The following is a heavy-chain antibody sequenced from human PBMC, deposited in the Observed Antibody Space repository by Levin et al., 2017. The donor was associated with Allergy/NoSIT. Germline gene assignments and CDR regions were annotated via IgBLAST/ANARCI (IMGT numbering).Heavy chain of an antibody. J-gene: IGHJ6*02. CDR1: GGTFSSYA. Sequence: EASVKVSCKASGGTFSSYAISWVRQAPGQGLEWMGGIIPIFGTANYAQKFQGRVTITADESTSTAYMELSSLRSEDTAVYYCASCSTSCYARYYGMDVWGQGTTVTVSS. V-gene: IGHV1-69*13. D-gene: IGHD2-2*01. CDR3: ASCSTSCYARYYGMDV. CDR2: IIPIFGTA.